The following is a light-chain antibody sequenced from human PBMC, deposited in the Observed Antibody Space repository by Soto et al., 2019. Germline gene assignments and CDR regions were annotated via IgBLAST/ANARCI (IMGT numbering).Light chain of an antibody. CDR3: QQTYTTPRT. V-gene: IGKV1-39*01. Sequence: DTQMTQSPSYLSASVGDRISITCRASQTASNYVNWYQQKPGKAPTLLISATSTLQSGVPSRFRGSGSGTDFTLTITSLQPEDFATYCCQQTYTTPRTFGQGTKVAIK. CDR1: QTASNY. CDR2: ATS. J-gene: IGKJ1*01.